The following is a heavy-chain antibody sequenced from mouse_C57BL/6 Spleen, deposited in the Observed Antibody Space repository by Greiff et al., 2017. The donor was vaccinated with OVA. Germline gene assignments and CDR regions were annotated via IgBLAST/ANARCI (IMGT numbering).Heavy chain of an antibody. CDR2: ISSGSSTI. CDR1: GFTFSDYG. D-gene: IGHD1-1*01. V-gene: IGHV5-17*01. Sequence: EVKLVESGGGLVKPGGSLKLSCAASGFTFSDYGMHWVRQAPEKGLEWVAYISSGSSTIYYADTVKGRFTISRDNAKNTLFLQMTSLRSEDTAMYYCARKVTTVVATDYAMDYWGQGTSVTVSS. J-gene: IGHJ4*01. CDR3: ARKVTTVVATDYAMDY.